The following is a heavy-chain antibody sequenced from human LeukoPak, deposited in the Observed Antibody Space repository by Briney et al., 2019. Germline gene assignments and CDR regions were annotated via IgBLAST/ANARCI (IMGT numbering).Heavy chain of an antibody. CDR3: AKDPDMGYGGEYFDY. V-gene: IGHV3-23*01. Sequence: GGSLRLSCAASGFTFSSYAMSWVRQAPGKGLEWVSAISGSGGSTYYADSVKGRFTISRDNSKNTLYLQMNSLRAEDTAVYYCAKDPDMGYGGEYFDYWGQGTLVTVSS. CDR1: GFTFSSYA. CDR2: ISGSGGST. J-gene: IGHJ4*02. D-gene: IGHD5-12*01.